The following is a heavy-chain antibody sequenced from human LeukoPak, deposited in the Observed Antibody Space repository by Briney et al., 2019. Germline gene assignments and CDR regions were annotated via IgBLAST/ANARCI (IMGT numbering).Heavy chain of an antibody. CDR3: ARAPTYSSGWYNYYYYYMDV. CDR2: IYSGGST. D-gene: IGHD6-19*01. CDR1: GFTVSSNY. J-gene: IGHJ6*03. Sequence: GGSLRLSCAASGFTVSSNYMSWVRQAPGKGLEWVSVIYSGGSTYYADSVKGRLTISRDNSKNTLYLQMNSLRAEDTAVYYCARAPTYSSGWYNYYYYYMDVWGKGTTVTISS. V-gene: IGHV3-53*01.